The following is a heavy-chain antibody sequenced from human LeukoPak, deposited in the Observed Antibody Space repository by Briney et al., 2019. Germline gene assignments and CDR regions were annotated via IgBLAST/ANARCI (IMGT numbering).Heavy chain of an antibody. CDR2: ISSSSTI. CDR1: GFTFSSYS. V-gene: IGHV3-48*01. Sequence: GGSLRLSCAASGFTFSSYSMNWVRQAPGKGLEWVSYISSSSTIYYADSVKGRFTISRDNAKNSLYLQMNSLRAEDTAVYYCARGSGWYEAGTDYWGQGTLVTVSS. D-gene: IGHD6-19*01. CDR3: ARGSGWYEAGTDY. J-gene: IGHJ4*02.